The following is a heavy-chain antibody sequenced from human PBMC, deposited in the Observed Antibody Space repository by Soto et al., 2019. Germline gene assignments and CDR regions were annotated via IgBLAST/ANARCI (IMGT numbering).Heavy chain of an antibody. Sequence: QVQLVQSGAEVKKPGASVTVSCKASGYTLSDYYLQWVRQAPGEGFEWMGWNNPNSGDPNYAQKFHGRVSMTRDTSVNTAYMELRWLRSEDSAVYYCAREGGGIAAGGVGNGAFDLWVEGTKVTVSS. CDR1: GYTLSDYY. CDR3: AREGGGIAAGGVGNGAFDL. V-gene: IGHV1-2*02. D-gene: IGHD6-13*01. J-gene: IGHJ3*01. CDR2: NNPNSGDP.